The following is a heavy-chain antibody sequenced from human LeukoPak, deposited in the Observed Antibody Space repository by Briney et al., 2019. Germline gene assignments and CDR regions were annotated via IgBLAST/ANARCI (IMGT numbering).Heavy chain of an antibody. CDR3: ARGVGLVVAATRFDY. J-gene: IGHJ4*02. Sequence: KPSETLSLTCAVYGGSFSGYYWSWIRQPLGKGVEWIGEINHSGSTNYNPSLKSRVTISVDTSKNQFSLKLSSVTAADTAVYYCARGVGLVVAATRFDYWGQGTLVTVSS. D-gene: IGHD2-15*01. V-gene: IGHV4-34*01. CDR2: INHSGST. CDR1: GGSFSGYY.